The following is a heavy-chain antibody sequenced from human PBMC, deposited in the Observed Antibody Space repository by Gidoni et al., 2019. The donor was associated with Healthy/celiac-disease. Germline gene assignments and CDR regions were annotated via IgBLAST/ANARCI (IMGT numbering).Heavy chain of an antibody. Sequence: EVQLLESGGGLGQPGGSLRLSCEASGFTFSSHAMSWVRQAPGKGLEWVSAISGSGGSTYYADSVKGRFTISRDNSKNTLYLQMNSLRAEDKAVDYCAKVPGTYYYGSGSYVYWGQGTLVTVSS. CDR3: AKVPGTYYYGSGSYVY. D-gene: IGHD3-10*01. CDR1: GFTFSSHA. CDR2: ISGSGGST. V-gene: IGHV3-23*01. J-gene: IGHJ4*02.